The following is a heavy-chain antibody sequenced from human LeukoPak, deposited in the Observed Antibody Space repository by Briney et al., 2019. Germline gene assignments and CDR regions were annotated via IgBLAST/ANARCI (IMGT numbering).Heavy chain of an antibody. D-gene: IGHD3-22*01. CDR2: INPNSGGT. J-gene: IGHJ4*02. V-gene: IGHV1-2*02. CDR3: AREPRYYDSSGPLDY. CDR1: GYTFTGYY. Sequence: ASVKVSCKASGYTFTGYYMHWVRQAPGQGLEWMGWINPNSGGTNYAQKFQGRVTMTRDTSISTAYMELSRLRSDDTAVYYCAREPRYYDSSGPLDYWGQGTLVTVSS.